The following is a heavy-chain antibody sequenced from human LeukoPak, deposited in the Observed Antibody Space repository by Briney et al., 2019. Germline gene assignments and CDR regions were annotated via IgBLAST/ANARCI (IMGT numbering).Heavy chain of an antibody. CDR3: AKDRLGIVGIWFDP. CDR1: GFTFDDYA. V-gene: IGHV3-9*01. CDR2: ISWNSGSI. J-gene: IGHJ5*02. D-gene: IGHD7-27*01. Sequence: GRSLRLSCAASGFTFDDYAMHWVRQAPGKGLEWVSGISWNSGSIGYADSVKGRFTISRGNAKNSLYLQMNSLRAEDTALYYCAKDRLGIVGIWFDPWGQGTLVTVSS.